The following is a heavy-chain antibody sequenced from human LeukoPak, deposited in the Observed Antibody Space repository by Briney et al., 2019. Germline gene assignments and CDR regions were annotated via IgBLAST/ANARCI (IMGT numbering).Heavy chain of an antibody. V-gene: IGHV3-72*01. CDR3: ASYRITMIVVVLDAFDI. J-gene: IGHJ3*02. CDR2: SRNKVKSYST. D-gene: IGHD3-22*01. Sequence: GGSLRLSCAASGFTFSDYYIDWLRQPPGKGLEWVGRSRNKVKSYSTDYAASVKGRFTLSRDDSKSSVYLQMNSLKTEDTAVYYCASYRITMIVVVLDAFDIWSQGTMVTVSS. CDR1: GFTFSDYY.